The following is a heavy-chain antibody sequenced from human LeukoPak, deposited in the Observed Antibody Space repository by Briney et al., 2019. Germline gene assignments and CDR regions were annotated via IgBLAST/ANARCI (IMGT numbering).Heavy chain of an antibody. D-gene: IGHD3-16*02. J-gene: IGHJ5*02. CDR3: ARTSPRQRRHYDYIWGSHRYTSWVDP. CDR2: IYYSGST. V-gene: IGHV4-39*07. CDR1: GGSISSSSYY. Sequence: KTSETLSLTCTVSGGSISSSSYYWGWIRQSPGKGLEWIGSIYYSGSTNYNPSLKSRVTTSVDTSKNQFSLKLTSVTAADTAVYYCARTSPRQRRHYDYIWGSHRYTSWVDPWGQGTLVTVSS.